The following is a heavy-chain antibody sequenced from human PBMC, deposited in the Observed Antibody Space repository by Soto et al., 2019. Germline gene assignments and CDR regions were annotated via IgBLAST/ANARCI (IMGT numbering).Heavy chain of an antibody. CDR2: ISYDGSNK. J-gene: IGHJ6*02. CDR3: ARDPAQYSGYDPYQYYYYYGMDV. Sequence: GGSLRLSCSASGFTFSSYAMHWVRQAPGKGLEWVAVISYDGSNKYYADSVKGRFTISRDNSKNTLYLQMNSLRAEDTAVYYCARDPAQYSGYDPYQYYYYYGMDVWGQGTTVTVSS. CDR1: GFTFSSYA. D-gene: IGHD5-12*01. V-gene: IGHV3-30-3*01.